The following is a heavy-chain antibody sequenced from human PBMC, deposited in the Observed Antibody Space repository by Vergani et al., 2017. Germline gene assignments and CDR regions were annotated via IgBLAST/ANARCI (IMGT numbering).Heavy chain of an antibody. CDR2: IRSKANSYAT. D-gene: IGHD4-17*01. V-gene: IGHV3-73*01. Sequence: VQLVESGGGVVQPGRSLRLSCAASGFTFSGSAMHWVRQASGKGLEWVGRIRSKANSYATAYAASVKGRFTISRDDSKNTAYLQMNSLKTEDTAVYYCTSPSRSGMTTVTTGGYWGQGTLVTVSS. J-gene: IGHJ4*02. CDR1: GFTFSGSA. CDR3: TSPSRSGMTTVTTGGY.